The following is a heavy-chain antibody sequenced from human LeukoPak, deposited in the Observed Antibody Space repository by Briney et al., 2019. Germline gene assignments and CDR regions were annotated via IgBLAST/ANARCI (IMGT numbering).Heavy chain of an antibody. D-gene: IGHD6-13*01. J-gene: IGHJ6*03. Sequence: GSLRLSCAASGFTFSSYSMNWIRQPPGKGLEWIGSIYYSGNTYYNPSLKSRVTISVDMSKNQISLKLSSVTAADTAVYFCARGRVSSSTWYSTYYYYFYMDVWGKGTTVTVS. V-gene: IGHV4-39*07. CDR1: GFTFSSYS. CDR3: ARGRVSSSTWYSTYYYYFYMDV. CDR2: IYYSGNT.